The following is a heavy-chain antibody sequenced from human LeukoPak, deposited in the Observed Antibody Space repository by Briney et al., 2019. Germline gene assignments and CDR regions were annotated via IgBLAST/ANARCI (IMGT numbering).Heavy chain of an antibody. J-gene: IGHJ4*02. CDR2: ISYDGTSE. V-gene: IGHV3-30*07. CDR3: KVQSWGSGNYFDY. CDR1: GFTFRRHD. Sequence: PGGSLRLSCAASGFTFRRHDMHWVRQAPGKGPEWVAAISYDGTSEKYEDSVKGRFTISRDNAKNSLYLQMSSLRAEDTAFRCAKVQSWGSGNYFDYWGQGTLVTVSS. D-gene: IGHD3-10*01.